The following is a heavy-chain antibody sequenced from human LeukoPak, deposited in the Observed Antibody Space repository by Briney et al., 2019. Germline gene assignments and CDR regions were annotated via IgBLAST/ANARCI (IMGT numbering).Heavy chain of an antibody. V-gene: IGHV3-11*04. CDR2: ISSSGTTV. CDR1: GFIFSDYY. CDR3: AKLVVPAANAADS. Sequence: GGSLRLSCAVSGFIFSDYYMSWIRQAPGKGLEWVSYISSSGTTVNYADSVKGRFTTSRDNAKNSLYLQMNSLRAEDTALYYCAKLVVPAANAADSWGQGTMVTVSS. J-gene: IGHJ4*02. D-gene: IGHD2-2*01.